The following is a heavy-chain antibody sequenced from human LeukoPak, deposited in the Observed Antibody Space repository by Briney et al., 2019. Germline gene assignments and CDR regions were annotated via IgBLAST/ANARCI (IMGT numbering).Heavy chain of an antibody. CDR3: AKEPPSDDYYFYF. CDR2: ISGSRGTT. Sequence: GGSLRLSCGASGVTFSSYAMSWVRQAPGKGLEWVSGISGSRGTTYYADSVKGRFTISRESSTNTLYLQMNRLRAEDTAVYYCAKEPPSDDYYFYFWGQVTLVTVSS. D-gene: IGHD3-16*01. V-gene: IGHV3-23*01. CDR1: GVTFSSYA. J-gene: IGHJ4*02.